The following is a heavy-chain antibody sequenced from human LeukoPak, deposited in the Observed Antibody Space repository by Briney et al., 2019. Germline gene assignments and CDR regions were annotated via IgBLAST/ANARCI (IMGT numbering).Heavy chain of an antibody. CDR1: GGSFSNYA. CDR2: IIPSLGIT. V-gene: IGHV1-69*04. Sequence: ASVKVSCKASGGSFSNYAVIWVRQAPGQGFEWMGRIIPSLGITNRAQKFQDRVTISADTSSSTAYMELSDLRFEDTAVYYCARGRVVGQLVLNWFDPWGQGTLVTVSS. CDR3: ARGRVVGQLVLNWFDP. J-gene: IGHJ5*02. D-gene: IGHD6-6*01.